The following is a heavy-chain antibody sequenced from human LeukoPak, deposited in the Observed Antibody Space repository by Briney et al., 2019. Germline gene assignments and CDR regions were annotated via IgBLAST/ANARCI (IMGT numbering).Heavy chain of an antibody. CDR1: GFTFSSYG. V-gene: IGHV3-33*01. Sequence: GGSLRLSCAASGFTFSSYGMHWVRQAPGKGLEWVAVIWYDGSNKYYADSVKGRFTISRDNSKNTLYLRMNSLRAEDTAVYYCARDLLYYDSSGSFDYWGQGTLVTVSS. D-gene: IGHD3-22*01. CDR2: IWYDGSNK. J-gene: IGHJ4*02. CDR3: ARDLLYYDSSGSFDY.